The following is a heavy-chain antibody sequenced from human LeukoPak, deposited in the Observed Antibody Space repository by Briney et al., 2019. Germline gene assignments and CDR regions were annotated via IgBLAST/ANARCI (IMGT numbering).Heavy chain of an antibody. J-gene: IGHJ4*02. Sequence: ASVKVSCKASGYTFTGYYMHWVRPAPGQGNEWMGWINPNSGGTNYAQKFQGRVTMTRDTSISTAYMELSRLRSDDTAVYYCARKTEEIDYWGQGTLVTVSS. CDR2: INPNSGGT. CDR3: ARKTEEIDY. V-gene: IGHV1-2*02. CDR1: GYTFTGYY.